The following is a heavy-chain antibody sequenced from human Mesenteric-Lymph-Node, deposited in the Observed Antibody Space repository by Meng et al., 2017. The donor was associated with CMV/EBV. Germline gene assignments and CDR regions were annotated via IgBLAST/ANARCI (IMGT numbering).Heavy chain of an antibody. Sequence: GESLKISCAASGFTFDDYGMSWVRQAPGKGLEWVSVIYSGGSTYYADSVKGRFTISRDNSKNTLYLQMNSLRAEDTAVYYCAKVVGSGGYYYYGMDVWGQGTTVTSP. CDR1: GFTFDDYG. CDR3: AKVVGSGGYYYYGMDV. D-gene: IGHD3-10*01. CDR2: IYSGGST. V-gene: IGHV3-66*02. J-gene: IGHJ6*02.